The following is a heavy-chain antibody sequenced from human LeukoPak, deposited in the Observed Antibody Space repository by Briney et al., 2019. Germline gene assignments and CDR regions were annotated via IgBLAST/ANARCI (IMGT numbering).Heavy chain of an antibody. J-gene: IGHJ4*02. Sequence: GGSLRPSCAASGFTFSSYAMHWVRQAPGKGLEYVSAISSNGGSTYYANSVKGRFTISRDNSKNTLYLQMGSLRAEDMAVYYCARSRVTEGVYYFDYRGQGTLVTVSS. CDR3: ARSRVTEGVYYFDY. D-gene: IGHD2-21*02. CDR2: ISSNGGST. CDR1: GFTFSSYA. V-gene: IGHV3-64*01.